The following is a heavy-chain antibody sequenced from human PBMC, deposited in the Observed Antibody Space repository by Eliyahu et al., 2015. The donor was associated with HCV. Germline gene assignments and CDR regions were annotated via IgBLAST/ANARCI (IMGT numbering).Heavy chain of an antibody. Sequence: QVQLVESGGGMVQPGTSLRLSCAASGFXFHNYALXWVRQAPGPGAGWVTLISYDGSSKYYADSVKGRFTISRDNSKNTLYLQINSLRAEDTAVYYCARDVGTGWYGLDYWGQGTLVTVSS. CDR3: ARDVGTGWYGLDY. D-gene: IGHD6-19*01. CDR1: GFXFHNYA. V-gene: IGHV3-30-3*01. CDR2: ISYDGSSK. J-gene: IGHJ4*02.